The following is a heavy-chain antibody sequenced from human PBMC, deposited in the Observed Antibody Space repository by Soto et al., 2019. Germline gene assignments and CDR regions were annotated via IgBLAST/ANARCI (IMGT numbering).Heavy chain of an antibody. J-gene: IGHJ4*02. D-gene: IGHD3-22*01. V-gene: IGHV2-5*02. Sequence: QITLTESGPSLVKPTQTLTLTCTFSGFSLTTSGLGVGWIRQPPGKALEWLALVYWDDDRRYSPSLKSRLAITKDTSKNQVVLTMTNMDPVDTATYFCAQLYYFDRRIDYWGQGTLVTVSS. CDR3: AQLYYFDRRIDY. CDR2: VYWDDDR. CDR1: GFSLTTSGLG.